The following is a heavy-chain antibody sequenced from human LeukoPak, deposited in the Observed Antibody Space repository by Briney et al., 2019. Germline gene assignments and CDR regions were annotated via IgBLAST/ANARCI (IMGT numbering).Heavy chain of an antibody. CDR1: GGSISSSSYY. D-gene: IGHD6-13*01. V-gene: IGHV4-39*07. CDR3: ARLVGSSWYSDY. Sequence: SSETLSLTCTVSGGSISSSSYYWGWIRQPPGKGLEWIGSIYYSGSTYYNPSLKSRVTISVDTSKNQFSLKLSSVTAADTAVYYCARLVGSSWYSDYWGQGTLVTVSS. J-gene: IGHJ4*02. CDR2: IYYSGST.